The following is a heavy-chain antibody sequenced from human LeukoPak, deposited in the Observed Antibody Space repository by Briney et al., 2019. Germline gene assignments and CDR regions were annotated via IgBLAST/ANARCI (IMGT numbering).Heavy chain of an antibody. CDR1: GFTFSSYS. CDR3: ARDLLSAAPNIFDY. D-gene: IGHD2-2*01. J-gene: IGHJ4*02. V-gene: IGHV3-21*01. CDR2: ISSSSSYI. Sequence: GGSLRLSCAASGFTFSSYSMNWVRQAPGKGLEWVSSISSSSSYIYYADSVKGRFTISRDNAKNSLYLQMNSLRAEDTAVYYCARDLLSAAPNIFDYWGQGTLVTVSS.